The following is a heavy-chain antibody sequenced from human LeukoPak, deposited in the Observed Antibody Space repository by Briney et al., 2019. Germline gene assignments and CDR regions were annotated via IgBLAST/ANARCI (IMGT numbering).Heavy chain of an antibody. J-gene: IGHJ4*02. CDR1: GFIFSDYW. Sequence: GGSLRLSCAASGFIFSDYWMHWVRQGPGKGLVWVSRIKSDGSSTSYAESVKGRFTISRDNAKNTVYVHMNSLRDEDTAVYCCARGGRYAYFLDYWGQGTLVTVSS. CDR2: IKSDGSST. V-gene: IGHV3-74*01. CDR3: ARGGRYAYFLDY. D-gene: IGHD3-16*01.